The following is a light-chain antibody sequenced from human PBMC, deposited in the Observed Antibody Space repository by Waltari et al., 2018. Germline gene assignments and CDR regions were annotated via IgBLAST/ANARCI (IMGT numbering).Light chain of an antibody. CDR3: CSYAGIYTPVL. V-gene: IGLV2-11*01. CDR2: DVS. Sequence: HSALTQPRPVSGSPGQSVTISCTGSSSDVGGYSYVSWYQQHPGKAPKLIIYDVSKRPSGVPDRFSGSKSGNTASLTISGLQAEDEADYYCCSYAGIYTPVLFGGGTKLTVL. CDR1: SSDVGGYSY. J-gene: IGLJ2*01.